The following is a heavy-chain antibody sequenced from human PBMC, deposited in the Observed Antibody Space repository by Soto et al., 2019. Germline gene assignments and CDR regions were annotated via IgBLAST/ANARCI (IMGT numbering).Heavy chain of an antibody. D-gene: IGHD3-10*01. CDR2: ISYDGSNK. J-gene: IGHJ6*02. CDR1: GFTFSSYA. V-gene: IGHV3-30-3*01. CDR3: AREVFTMVRGVITGHYYYGMDV. Sequence: QVQLVESGGGVVQPGRSLRLSCAASGFTFSSYAMHWVRQAPGKGLEWVAVISYDGSNKYYADSVKGRFTISRDNSKNTLYLQMISLRAQDTAVYYCAREVFTMVRGVITGHYYYGMDVWGQATTVTVSS.